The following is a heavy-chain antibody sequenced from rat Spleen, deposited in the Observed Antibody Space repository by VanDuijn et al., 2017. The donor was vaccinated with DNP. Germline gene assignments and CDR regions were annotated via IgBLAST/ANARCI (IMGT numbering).Heavy chain of an antibody. CDR2: ISNSGGGT. CDR1: GFTFSNYY. Sequence: EVQLVESGGGLVQPGRSLKLSCAASGFTFSNYYMAWVRQAPTKGLEWVASISNSGGGTYHRDSVKGRFTISRDNAKSTLYLQMDSLRSEDTATYYCARSKLPGYAMDAWGQGASVTVSS. J-gene: IGHJ4*01. CDR3: ARSKLPGYAMDA. D-gene: IGHD1-4*01. V-gene: IGHV5S23*01.